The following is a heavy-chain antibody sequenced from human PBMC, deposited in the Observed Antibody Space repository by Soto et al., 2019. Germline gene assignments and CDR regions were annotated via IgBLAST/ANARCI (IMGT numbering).Heavy chain of an antibody. CDR1: GFTFSSYS. V-gene: IGHV3-21*04. CDR2: ISNSSSDI. Sequence: PGGSLRLSCAASGFTFSSYSMNWVRQAPGKGLVEVSSISNSSSDIYYADSVKGRFTISRDNAKNSLYLQMNSLRAEDTAVYFCVRDDFWSSYDRYGMDVWGQGTTVTVSS. CDR3: VRDDFWSSYDRYGMDV. J-gene: IGHJ6*02. D-gene: IGHD3-3*01.